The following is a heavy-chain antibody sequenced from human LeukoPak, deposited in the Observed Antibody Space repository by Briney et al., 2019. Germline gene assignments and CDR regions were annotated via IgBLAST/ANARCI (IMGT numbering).Heavy chain of an antibody. D-gene: IGHD1-26*01. CDR2: ISVYNGNT. J-gene: IGHJ4*02. CDR3: ATVSGSYYFDY. Sequence: ASVKVSCKASGYTFTSYDINWVRQATGQGLEWMGWISVYNGNTNYAQKLQGRVTMTTDTSTSTAYMELRSLRSDDTAVYYCATVSGSYYFDYWGQGTLVTVSS. V-gene: IGHV1-18*01. CDR1: GYTFTSYD.